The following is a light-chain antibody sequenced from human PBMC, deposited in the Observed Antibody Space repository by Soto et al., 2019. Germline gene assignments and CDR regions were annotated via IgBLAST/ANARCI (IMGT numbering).Light chain of an antibody. Sequence: DIVMKHYLATLPVCPGERATLSCRASQSVSSNLAWYQQKPGQAPRLLSYGASTRATGIPARFSGSGSGTEFTLTSCSLQSEDFAVYYCQQYNNLLTFGQGTRLEIK. CDR3: QQYNNLLT. V-gene: IGKV3-15*01. CDR2: GAS. J-gene: IGKJ5*01. CDR1: QSVSSN.